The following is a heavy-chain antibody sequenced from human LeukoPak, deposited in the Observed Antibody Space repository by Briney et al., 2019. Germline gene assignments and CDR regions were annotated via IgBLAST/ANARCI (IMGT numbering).Heavy chain of an antibody. D-gene: IGHD3-10*01. CDR3: ARDPTNYYGSGSYFWFDP. J-gene: IGHJ5*02. CDR1: GYTFTGYY. Sequence: ASVKVSCKASGYTFTGYYMHWVRQAPGQGLEWMGWINPNSGGTNYAQKFQGRVTMTRDTSISTAYMELSRLRSDDTAVYYCARDPTNYYGSGSYFWFDPWGQGTLVTVSS. V-gene: IGHV1-2*02. CDR2: INPNSGGT.